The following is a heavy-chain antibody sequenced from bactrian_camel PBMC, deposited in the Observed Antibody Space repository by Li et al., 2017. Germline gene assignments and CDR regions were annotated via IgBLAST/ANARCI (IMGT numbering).Heavy chain of an antibody. V-gene: IGHV3S6*01. D-gene: IGHD4*01. J-gene: IGHJ4*01. CDR1: GDTDNNPY. CDR2: AYDGNPT. Sequence: VQLVESGGGSVQAGGSLSLSCVASGDTDNNPYMAWFRQGSGTEREGVAVAYDGNPTYYASSVKGRFTITRDNTKNTLYLQLNSLKTEDTAMYYCARSDLKGQGTQVTVS.